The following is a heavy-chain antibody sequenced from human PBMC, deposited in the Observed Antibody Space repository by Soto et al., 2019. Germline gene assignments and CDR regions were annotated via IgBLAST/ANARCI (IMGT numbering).Heavy chain of an antibody. CDR1: GFTFSTYW. D-gene: IGHD2-8*02. V-gene: IGHV3-7*03. CDR3: AKATATGGGAFEI. J-gene: IGHJ3*02. Sequence: GGSLRLSCAASGFTFSTYWMTWVRQAPGKGLEWVANIDQYGSVQYYVDSVKGRFTISRDNAKNTVYLHMNSLTAGDTAVYYCAKATATGGGAFEIYGQGTMVT. CDR2: IDQYGSVQ.